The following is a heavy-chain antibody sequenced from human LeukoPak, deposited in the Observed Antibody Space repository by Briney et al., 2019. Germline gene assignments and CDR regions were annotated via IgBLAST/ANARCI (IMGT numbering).Heavy chain of an antibody. CDR2: INPSGGST. Sequence: ASVKVSCKASGYTFTSYYMHWVRQAPGQGLEWMEIINPSGGSTSYAQKFQGRVTMTRDTSTSTVYMELSSLRSEDTAVYYCAREVGGDYPFDYWGQGTLVTVSS. V-gene: IGHV1-46*01. J-gene: IGHJ4*02. D-gene: IGHD4-17*01. CDR3: AREVGGDYPFDY. CDR1: GYTFTSYY.